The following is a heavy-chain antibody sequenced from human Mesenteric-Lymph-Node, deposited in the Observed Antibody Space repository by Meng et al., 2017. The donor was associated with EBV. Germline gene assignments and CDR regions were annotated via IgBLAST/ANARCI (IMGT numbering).Heavy chain of an antibody. CDR2: IYHSGIT. CDR1: GGSISSSNW. Sequence: QGQLQWPGPGLVNPSGTLSLTCAVSGGSISSSNWWSWVRQPPGKGLEWIGEIYHSGITNYNPSLSSRVTMSVDKSKNQFSLNLISLTAADTAVYYCASAQCSGGGCPGGSWGQGTLVTVSS. V-gene: IGHV4-4*02. D-gene: IGHD2-15*01. CDR3: ASAQCSGGGCPGGS. J-gene: IGHJ5*02.